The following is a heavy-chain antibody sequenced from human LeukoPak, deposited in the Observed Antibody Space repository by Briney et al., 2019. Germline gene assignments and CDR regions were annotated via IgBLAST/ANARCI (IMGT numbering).Heavy chain of an antibody. CDR2: ISSSDSTI. V-gene: IGHV3-48*03. D-gene: IGHD4-23*01. Sequence: GGSLRLSCAASGFTFRSYEMHWVRQAPGKGLEWVAYISSSDSTIYYADSVKGRFTISRDNAKNSLYLQMNSLRAEDTAVYYCARDYGGSSPFDYWGQGTLVTVSS. J-gene: IGHJ4*02. CDR3: ARDYGGSSPFDY. CDR1: GFTFRSYE.